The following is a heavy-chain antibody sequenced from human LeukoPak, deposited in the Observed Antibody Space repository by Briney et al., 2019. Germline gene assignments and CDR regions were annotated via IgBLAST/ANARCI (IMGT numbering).Heavy chain of an antibody. CDR1: GGSISSSSYY. CDR3: ASLYYYDSSGLY. D-gene: IGHD3-22*01. J-gene: IGHJ4*02. Sequence: SETLSLTCTVSGGSISSSSYYWGWIRQPPGKGLEWIGSIYYSGSTYYNPSLKSRVTISVDTSKNQFSLKLSSVTAADTAAYYCASLYYYDSSGLYWGQGTLVTVSS. V-gene: IGHV4-39*01. CDR2: IYYSGST.